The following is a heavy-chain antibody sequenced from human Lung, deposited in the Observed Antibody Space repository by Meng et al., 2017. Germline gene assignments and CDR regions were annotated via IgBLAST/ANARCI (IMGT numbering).Heavy chain of an antibody. CDR2: LGAHDGDT. J-gene: IGHJ4*02. D-gene: IGHD3-10*01. Sequence: VHPAQAGPEVKKPGASVKVSCKASDYTFTGYGVSGVRQAPGQGLEWMAWLGAHDGDTSHAPKFQGRVTVSADRPTATAYMELRSLRSDDTAVYYCARGTPGRSYSDYWGQGTLVTVSS. V-gene: IGHV1-18*01. CDR3: ARGTPGRSYSDY. CDR1: DYTFTGYG.